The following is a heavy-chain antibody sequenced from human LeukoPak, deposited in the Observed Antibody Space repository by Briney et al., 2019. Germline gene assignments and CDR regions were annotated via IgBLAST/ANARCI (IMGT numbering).Heavy chain of an antibody. J-gene: IGHJ4*02. CDR3: ARAPLDGGNSNS. CDR2: TRNKANSYTT. CDR1: GFTFSDHY. V-gene: IGHV3-72*01. Sequence: PGGSLRLSCAASGFTFSDHYMDWVRQAPGKGLEWVGRTRNKANSYTTEYAASVKGRFTISRDDSKNSLYLQMNSLKTEDTAVYYCARAPLDGGNSNSWGQGTLVTVSS. D-gene: IGHD4-23*01.